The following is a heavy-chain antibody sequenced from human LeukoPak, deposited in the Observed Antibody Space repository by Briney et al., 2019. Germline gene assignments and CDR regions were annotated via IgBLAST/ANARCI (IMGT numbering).Heavy chain of an antibody. V-gene: IGHV3-23*01. D-gene: IGHD1-26*01. Sequence: GGSLRLSCAASGLTFSTYAMSWVCQAPGKGLEWVSPISGSGGGTYYADSVKGRFTISRDNSKNSLFLQMNNLRAEDTAVYYCSKRGAYYFDYWGQGTLVTVSS. CDR1: GLTFSTYA. J-gene: IGHJ4*02. CDR2: ISGSGGGT. CDR3: SKRGAYYFDY.